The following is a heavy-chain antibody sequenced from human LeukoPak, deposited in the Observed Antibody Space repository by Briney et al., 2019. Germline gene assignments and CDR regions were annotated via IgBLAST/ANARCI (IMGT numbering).Heavy chain of an antibody. Sequence: PGGSLRLSCAASGFTFSSYGMHWVRQAPGKGLEWVSVLYSGGSTFYADSVKGRFTISRDTSKNTLYLHMNSLRADDTAVHYCARDPSGNLHFDYWGQGTLVTVSS. CDR2: LYSGGST. V-gene: IGHV3-53*01. J-gene: IGHJ4*02. D-gene: IGHD6-19*01. CDR3: ARDPSGNLHFDY. CDR1: GFTFSSYG.